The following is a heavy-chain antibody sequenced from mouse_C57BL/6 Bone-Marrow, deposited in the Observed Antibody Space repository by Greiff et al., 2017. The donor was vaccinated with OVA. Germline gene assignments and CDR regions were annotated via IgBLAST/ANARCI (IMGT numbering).Heavy chain of an antibody. CDR2: IDPENGDT. V-gene: IGHV14-4*01. J-gene: IGHJ2*01. CDR1: GFNIKDDY. CDR3: TTAISDY. Sequence: EVQLQQSVAELVRPGASVKLSCTASGFNIKDDYMHWVKQRPEQGLEWIGWIDPENGDTEYASKFQGKATITADTSSNTAYLQLSSLTSEDTAVYYCTTAISDYWGQGTTLTVSS. D-gene: IGHD1-2*01.